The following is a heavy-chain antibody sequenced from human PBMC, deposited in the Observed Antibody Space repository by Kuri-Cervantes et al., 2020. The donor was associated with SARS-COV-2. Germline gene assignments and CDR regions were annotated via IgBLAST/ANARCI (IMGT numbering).Heavy chain of an antibody. CDR2: INPNSGGT. CDR1: GYTFTGYY. J-gene: IGHJ5*02. Sequence: ASVKVSCKASGYTFTGYYMHWVRQAPGQGLEWMGWINPNSGGTNYAQKFQGRVTMTRDTSISTAYMELSRLRSDDTAVYYCARGRQVGLRFLEWLFEWFDPWGQGTLVTAPQ. V-gene: IGHV1-2*02. CDR3: ARGRQVGLRFLEWLFEWFDP. D-gene: IGHD3-3*01.